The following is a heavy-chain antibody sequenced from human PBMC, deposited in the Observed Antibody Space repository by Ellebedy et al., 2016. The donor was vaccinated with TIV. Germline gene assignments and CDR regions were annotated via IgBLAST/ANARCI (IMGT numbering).Heavy chain of an antibody. CDR3: ARAGSYRFDY. CDR2: INSRGGTT. J-gene: IGHJ4*02. V-gene: IGHV3-23*01. D-gene: IGHD1-26*01. Sequence: GESLKISCAASRFTFSSYWMSWVRQAPGKRLEWVSGINSRGGTTHYADSVKGRFTISRDNAKNTLYLQMNSLRLEDTGVYFCARAGSYRFDYWGPGSLVTVSS. CDR1: RFTFSSYW.